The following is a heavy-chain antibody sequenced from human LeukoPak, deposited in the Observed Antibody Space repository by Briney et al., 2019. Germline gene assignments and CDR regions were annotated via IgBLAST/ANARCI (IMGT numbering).Heavy chain of an antibody. CDR2: INPNSGGT. Sequence: ASVKVSCKASGYTFTGYYMHWVRQAPGQGLEWMGRINPNSGGTNYAQKFQGRVTMTRDTSISTAYMELSRLRSDDTAVYYCARETGDPYYYYYYMDVWGKGTTVTVSS. J-gene: IGHJ6*03. V-gene: IGHV1-2*06. CDR3: ARETGDPYYYYYYMDV. D-gene: IGHD7-27*01. CDR1: GYTFTGYY.